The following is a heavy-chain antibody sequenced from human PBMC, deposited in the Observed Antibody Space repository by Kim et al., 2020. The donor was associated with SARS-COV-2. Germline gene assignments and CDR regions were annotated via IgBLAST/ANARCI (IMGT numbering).Heavy chain of an antibody. J-gene: IGHJ5*02. D-gene: IGHD3-10*01. V-gene: IGHV4-59*01. CDR1: GGSISSYY. Sequence: SETLSLTCTVSGGSISSYYWSWIRQPPGKGLEWIGYIYYSGSTNYNPSLKSRVTISVDTSKNQFSLKLSSVTAADTAVYYCARDGAFGELSLGWFDPWGQGTLVTVSS. CDR3: ARDGAFGELSLGWFDP. CDR2: IYYSGST.